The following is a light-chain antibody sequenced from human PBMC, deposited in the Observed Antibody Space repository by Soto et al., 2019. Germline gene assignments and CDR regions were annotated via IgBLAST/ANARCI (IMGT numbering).Light chain of an antibody. CDR2: SNN. CDR3: AAWDDSLNGYV. Sequence: VLTQPPSASGTPVQRVTISCSGSSSNIGSNTVNWYQQLPGTAPKLLIYSNNQRPSGVPDRFSGSKSGTSASLAISGLQSEDEADYYCAAWDDSLNGYVFGTGTKVTVL. V-gene: IGLV1-44*01. CDR1: SSNIGSNT. J-gene: IGLJ1*01.